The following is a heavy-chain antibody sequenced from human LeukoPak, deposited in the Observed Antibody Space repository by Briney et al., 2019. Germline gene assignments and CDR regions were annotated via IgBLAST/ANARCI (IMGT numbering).Heavy chain of an antibody. J-gene: IGHJ4*02. CDR2: IASDGST. CDR1: GFTFSSYW. Sequence: GGSLRLSCAASGFTFSSYWMHWVRQAPGKGLVWVSRIASDGSTVYADSVKGRFTISRDNAKDTVYLQMNSLRVADTAVYYCIGSGGWPGYWGQGTLVTVSS. CDR3: IGSGGWPGY. D-gene: IGHD1-26*01. V-gene: IGHV3-74*01.